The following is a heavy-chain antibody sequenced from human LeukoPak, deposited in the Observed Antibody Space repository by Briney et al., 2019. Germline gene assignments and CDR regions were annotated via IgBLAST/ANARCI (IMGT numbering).Heavy chain of an antibody. V-gene: IGHV1-58*02. J-gene: IGHJ4*02. D-gene: IGHD3-3*01. CDR3: AADTNYDFWSGYPPIAAAL. CDR1: GFTFTSSA. Sequence: TSVKVSCKASGFTFTSSAMQWVQQARGQRLEWIGWIVVGSGNTNYAQKFQERVTITRDMSTSTAYMELSSLRSEDTAVYYCAADTNYDFWSGYPPIAAALWGQGTLVTVSS. CDR2: IVVGSGNT.